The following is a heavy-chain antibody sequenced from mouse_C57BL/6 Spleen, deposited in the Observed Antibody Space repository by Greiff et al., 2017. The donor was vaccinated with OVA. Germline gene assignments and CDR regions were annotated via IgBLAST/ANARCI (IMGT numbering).Heavy chain of an antibody. D-gene: IGHD2-5*01. CDR1: GYAFSSYW. Sequence: VQLQQSGAELVKPGASVKISCKASGYAFSSYWMNWVKQRPGKGLEWIGQIYPGDGDTNYNGKFKGKATLTADKSSSTAYMQLSSLTSEDSAVYFCARHYSNLYYAMDYWGQGTSVTVSS. J-gene: IGHJ4*01. CDR2: IYPGDGDT. CDR3: ARHYSNLYYAMDY. V-gene: IGHV1-80*01.